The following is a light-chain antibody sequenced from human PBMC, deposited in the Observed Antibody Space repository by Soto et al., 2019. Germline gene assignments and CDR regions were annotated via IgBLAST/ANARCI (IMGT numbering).Light chain of an antibody. CDR1: QSVSNN. CDR3: HQRDNWPPT. V-gene: IGKV3-11*01. Sequence: EIVMTHSPATLSVSPGERATLSCSASQSVSNNLAWYQHKPGQAPRLLIYDASNRATGIPARFSGSGSGTDFTLTISSLQPEDFAIYYCHQRDNWPPTFGGGTKVDIK. J-gene: IGKJ4*01. CDR2: DAS.